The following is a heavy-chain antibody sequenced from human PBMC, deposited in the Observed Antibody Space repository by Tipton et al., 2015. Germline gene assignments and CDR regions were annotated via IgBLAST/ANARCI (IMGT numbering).Heavy chain of an antibody. Sequence: TLSLTCTVSGTSINSYYWTWIRQPPGKGLEWIGYVYHSGTPKYNPSLHGRINLSVDTSKNQFSLKLSSVTAADTAVYYCACQDCDSLTRDYQTVDYWGQGTLVTVSS. CDR2: VYHSGTP. D-gene: IGHD3-9*01. J-gene: IGHJ4*02. CDR1: GTSINSYY. V-gene: IGHV4-59*08. CDR3: ACQDCDSLTRDYQTVDY.